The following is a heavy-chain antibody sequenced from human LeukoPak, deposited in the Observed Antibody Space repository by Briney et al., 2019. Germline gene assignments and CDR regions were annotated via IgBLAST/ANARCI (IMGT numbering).Heavy chain of an antibody. CDR3: ASLSGGPYHNY. Sequence: SETLSLICTVSGGSICTYYWSCIRQPPGEGLEWIGCISYSGGTNYNPSLQSRLTISVDTSKNQFSLNLSSVTVADTAIYYCASLSGGPYHNYWGQGTLVSVSS. CDR1: GGSICTYY. J-gene: IGHJ4*02. CDR2: ISYSGGT. V-gene: IGHV4-59*08. D-gene: IGHD2-2*01.